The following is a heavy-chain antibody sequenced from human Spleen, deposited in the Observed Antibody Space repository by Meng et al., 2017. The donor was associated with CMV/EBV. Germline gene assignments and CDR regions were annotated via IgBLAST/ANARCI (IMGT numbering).Heavy chain of an antibody. V-gene: IGHV3-30*04. D-gene: IGHD1-20*01. J-gene: IGHJ4*02. CDR2: ISYDGSNK. Sequence: GESLKISCAASGFTFSTYAMHWVRQAPGKGLEWVSSISYDGSNKYYADSVKGRFTISRDNAKNSLYLQMNSLRAEDTAVYYCAREPGNNWYYFDYWGQGTLVTVSS. CDR1: GFTFSTYA. CDR3: AREPGNNWYYFDY.